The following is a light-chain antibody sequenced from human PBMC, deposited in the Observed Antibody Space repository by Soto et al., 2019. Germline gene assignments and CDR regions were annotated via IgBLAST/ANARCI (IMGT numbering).Light chain of an antibody. CDR2: DAS. Sequence: DIQMTQSSSSLSASVGDRVSFTCQASQDITNYLNWYQQKPGKAPKLLIYDASNLETGVPSRFSGNGSGTDFTFTISSLQAEDIATYFCQQYDELPLTFGGGTKVEIK. CDR3: QQYDELPLT. V-gene: IGKV1-33*01. J-gene: IGKJ4*01. CDR1: QDITNY.